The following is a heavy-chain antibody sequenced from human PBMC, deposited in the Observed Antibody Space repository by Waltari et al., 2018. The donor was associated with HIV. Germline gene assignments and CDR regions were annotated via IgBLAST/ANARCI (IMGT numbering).Heavy chain of an antibody. D-gene: IGHD3-3*01. CDR1: GGSISSSSYY. CDR3: ARVANTIFGVVILNWFDP. Sequence: QLQLQESGPGLVKPSETLSLTCTVSGGSISSSSYYWGWIRQPPGKGLEWIGSIYYSGSTYYNPALKSRVTISVDTSKNQFSLKLSSVTAADTAVYYCARVANTIFGVVILNWFDPWGQGTLVTVSS. J-gene: IGHJ5*02. V-gene: IGHV4-39*07. CDR2: IYYSGST.